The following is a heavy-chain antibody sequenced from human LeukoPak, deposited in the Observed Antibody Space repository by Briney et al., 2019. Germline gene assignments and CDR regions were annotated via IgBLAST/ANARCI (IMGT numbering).Heavy chain of an antibody. D-gene: IGHD1-26*01. CDR2: MNIDGSEK. V-gene: IGHV3-7*01. Sequence: GGSLRLSCAASGFTFSNYWMGWVRQAPGKRPEWVASMNIDGSEKYYADSVKGRFSISRDNARNSVYLQMASLRVEDTAVYYCARDPVEWELLLDYWGQGTLVTVSS. CDR1: GFTFSNYW. J-gene: IGHJ4*02. CDR3: ARDPVEWELLLDY.